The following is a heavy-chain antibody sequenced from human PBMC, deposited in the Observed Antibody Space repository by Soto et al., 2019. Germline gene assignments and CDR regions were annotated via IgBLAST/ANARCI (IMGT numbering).Heavy chain of an antibody. J-gene: IGHJ3*02. CDR1: GYTFTSYG. D-gene: IGHD3-3*01. CDR3: ARSDFWSGSWPRDDAFDI. V-gene: IGHV1-18*01. Sequence: ASVKVSCKASGYTFTSYGISWVRQAPGQRLEWMGWISAYNGNTNYAQKLQGRVTMTTDTSTSTAYMELRSLRSDDTAVYYCARSDFWSGSWPRDDAFDIWGQGTMVTVSS. CDR2: ISAYNGNT.